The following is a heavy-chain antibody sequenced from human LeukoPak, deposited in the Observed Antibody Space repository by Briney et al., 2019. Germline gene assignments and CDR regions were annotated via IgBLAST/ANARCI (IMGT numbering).Heavy chain of an antibody. Sequence: PGGSLRLSCAASGFTFSSYSMNWVRQAPGKALEWVSSISSSSSYIYYADSVKGRFTISRDNAKNSLYLQMNSLRAEDTAVYYCASHDSSGYLFDYWGQGTLVTVSS. D-gene: IGHD3-22*01. CDR3: ASHDSSGYLFDY. CDR1: GFTFSSYS. V-gene: IGHV3-21*01. CDR2: ISSSSSYI. J-gene: IGHJ4*02.